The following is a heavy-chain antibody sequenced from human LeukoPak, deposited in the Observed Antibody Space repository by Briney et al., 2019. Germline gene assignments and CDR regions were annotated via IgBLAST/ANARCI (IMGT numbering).Heavy chain of an antibody. D-gene: IGHD4-23*01. CDR3: ARARDYGGNAIFFDY. V-gene: IGHV3-20*04. J-gene: IGHJ4*02. CDR2: ISWNGGST. CDR1: GFTFDDYG. Sequence: GGSLRLSCAASGFTFDDYGMSWVRQVPGKGLEWVSGISWNGGSTDYADSVKDRFTVSRDNAKSSLLLQMNSLRAEDTALYYCARARDYGGNAIFFDYWGQGTMVTVSS.